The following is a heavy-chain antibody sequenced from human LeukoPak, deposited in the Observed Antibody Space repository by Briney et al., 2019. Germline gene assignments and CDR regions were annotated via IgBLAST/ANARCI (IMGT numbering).Heavy chain of an antibody. CDR1: GYTFTDYY. CDR2: INPNSGGT. Sequence: GASVKVSCKASGYTFTDYYIHWVRQAPGQGLEWMGRINPNSGGTNFAQKFQGSVTMTRDTSISTAYMELGRLRSDDTAVYYCATLAVESINLATNDYWGQGTLVSVSS. D-gene: IGHD1-1*01. CDR3: ATLAVESINLATNDY. V-gene: IGHV1-2*06. J-gene: IGHJ4*02.